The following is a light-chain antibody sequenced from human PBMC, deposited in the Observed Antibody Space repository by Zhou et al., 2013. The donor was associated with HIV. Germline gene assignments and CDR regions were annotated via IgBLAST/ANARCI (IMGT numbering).Light chain of an antibody. CDR1: ESVDGH. V-gene: IGKV3D-20*01. CDR3: QQYVSSVT. Sequence: VMTQSPDTLSVSPGERATLSCRASESVDGHLAWYQQKPGLAPRLLMYDASTRATGIPDRFSGSGSGTDFNLTISRVEPEDTAVYYCQQYVSSVTFGQGTRLEVK. CDR2: DAS. J-gene: IGKJ5*01.